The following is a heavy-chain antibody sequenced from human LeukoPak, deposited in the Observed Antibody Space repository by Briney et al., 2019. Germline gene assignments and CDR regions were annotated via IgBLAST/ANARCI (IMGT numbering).Heavy chain of an antibody. D-gene: IGHD4-17*01. J-gene: IGHJ4*02. CDR3: ASGLRGFPDGDWDY. CDR2: ISGSGGST. Sequence: PGGSLRLSCAASGFTFSSYAMSWVRQAPGKGLEWVSAISGSGGSTYYADSVKGRFTISRDNSKNTLYLQMNSLRAEDTAVYYCASGLRGFPDGDWDYWGQGTLVTVSS. CDR1: GFTFSSYA. V-gene: IGHV3-23*01.